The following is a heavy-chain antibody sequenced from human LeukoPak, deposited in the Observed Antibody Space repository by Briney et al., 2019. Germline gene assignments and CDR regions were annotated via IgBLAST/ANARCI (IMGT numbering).Heavy chain of an antibody. CDR1: GFTFSSYS. CDR2: ISSSSSYI. J-gene: IGHJ3*02. V-gene: IGHV3-21*01. Sequence: GGSLRLSCAASGFTFSSYSMNWVRQAPGKGLEWVSSISSSSSYIYYADSVKGRFTISRDNAKNSLYLQMNSLRAEDTAVYYCAREGMVVYFDIWGQGTMVTVSS. CDR3: AREGMVVYFDI. D-gene: IGHD2-8*02.